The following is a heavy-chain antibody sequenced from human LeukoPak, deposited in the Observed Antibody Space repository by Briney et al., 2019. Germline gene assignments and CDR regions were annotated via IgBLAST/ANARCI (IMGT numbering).Heavy chain of an antibody. CDR1: GYRFTSYW. D-gene: IGHD1-26*01. CDR2: IYPGDSDT. V-gene: IGHV5-51*01. J-gene: IGHJ3*02. Sequence: GESLKISCKGSGYRFTSYWIGWVRQMPGKGLEWMAFIYPGDSDTRYSLSFQGQVTISADKSMSTAYLQWSSLKASDTAMYYCARRRGRYSGDAFDIWGQGTMVTVSS. CDR3: ARRRGRYSGDAFDI.